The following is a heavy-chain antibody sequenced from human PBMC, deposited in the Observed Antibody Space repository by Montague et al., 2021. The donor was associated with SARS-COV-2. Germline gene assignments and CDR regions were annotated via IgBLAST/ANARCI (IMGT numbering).Heavy chain of an antibody. CDR2: IDWDEDQ. J-gene: IGHJ4*02. Sequence: PALVKPTQTLTLTCTFSGFSLNTSGMCVSWIRQPPGKALEWLALIDWDEDQYYSTSLKIRLTISKDTSKNQVVLTMTNMDPIDTATYYCARSYSDYRDSYFDYWGQGTLVTVSS. D-gene: IGHD4-11*01. V-gene: IGHV2-70*01. CDR3: ARSYSDYRDSYFDY. CDR1: GFSLNTSGMC.